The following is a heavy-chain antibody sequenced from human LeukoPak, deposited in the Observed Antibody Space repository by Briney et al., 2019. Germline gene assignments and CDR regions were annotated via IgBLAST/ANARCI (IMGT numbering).Heavy chain of an antibody. CDR1: GGSISSGGYY. Sequence: PSQTLSLTCTVSGGSISSGGYYWSWIRQHPGKGLEWIGYIYYSGSTYYNPSLKSRVTISVDTSKNQFSLKLSSVTAADTAVYYCATLRGSSSAVFDYWGQGTLVTVSS. CDR2: IYYSGST. J-gene: IGHJ4*02. V-gene: IGHV4-31*03. D-gene: IGHD2-2*01. CDR3: ATLRGSSSAVFDY.